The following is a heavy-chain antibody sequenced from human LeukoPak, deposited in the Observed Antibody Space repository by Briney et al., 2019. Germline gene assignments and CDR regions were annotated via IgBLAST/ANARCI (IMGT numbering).Heavy chain of an antibody. J-gene: IGHJ4*02. V-gene: IGHV5-51*01. D-gene: IGHD1-1*01. Sequence: GESLKISCKGSGDSFTSYWIGWVRQMPGKGLECMGIIYPGDSDTRYSPSFQGQVTISADKSISTAYLQWSSLKASDTAIYYCARHETGPYFDYWGQGTLVTVSS. CDR1: GDSFTSYW. CDR3: ARHETGPYFDY. CDR2: IYPGDSDT.